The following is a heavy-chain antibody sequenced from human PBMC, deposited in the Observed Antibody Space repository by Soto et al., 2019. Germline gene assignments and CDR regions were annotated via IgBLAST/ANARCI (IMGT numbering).Heavy chain of an antibody. V-gene: IGHV3-66*01. CDR1: EFSESDNH. J-gene: IGHJ5*02. CDR2: IYSDGRT. CDR3: ARGSAWFDP. Sequence: GSLRLSCAASEFSESDNHISWVRQAPGKGLEWVSVIYSDGRTFYADSVKGRFTISRDISKNTVYLQMNSLKAEDMAVYYCARGSAWFDPWGQGTLVTVSS.